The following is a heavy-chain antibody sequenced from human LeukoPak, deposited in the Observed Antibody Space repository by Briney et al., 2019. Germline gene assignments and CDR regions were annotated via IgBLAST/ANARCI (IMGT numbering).Heavy chain of an antibody. D-gene: IGHD4-17*01. CDR3: TRDTGTTGEVKFDP. Sequence: SETLSLTCTVSGGSISSRPYCWGWIRQPPGKGLEWLGSFFYSGSTNYKPSLKSRVTISVGTSKSQFSLNLMSVTAADTAVYYCTRDTGTTGEVKFDPWGQGTLVTVSS. CDR1: GGSISSRPYC. V-gene: IGHV4-39*07. J-gene: IGHJ5*02. CDR2: FFYSGST.